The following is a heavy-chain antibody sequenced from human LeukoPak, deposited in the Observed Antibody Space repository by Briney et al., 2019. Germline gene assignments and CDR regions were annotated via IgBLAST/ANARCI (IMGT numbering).Heavy chain of an antibody. V-gene: IGHV1-2*06. J-gene: IGHJ4*02. CDR2: INPNSGGT. CDR1: GYTFTGYY. D-gene: IGHD3-10*01. Sequence: ASVKVSCKASGYTFTGYYMHWVRQAPGQGLEWMGRINPNSGGTNYAQKFQGRVTMTRDTSISTAYMELSRLRSDDTAVYYCARVLRITMVRGADTFDYWVQGTLVAVSS. CDR3: ARVLRITMVRGADTFDY.